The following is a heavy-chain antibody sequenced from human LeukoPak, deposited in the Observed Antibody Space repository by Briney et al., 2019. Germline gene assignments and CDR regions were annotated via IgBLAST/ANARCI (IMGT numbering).Heavy chain of an antibody. V-gene: IGHV1-2*02. Sequence: ASVKVSCKASGYTFTGYYMHWVRQAPGQGLEWMGWINPNSGGTNYAQKFQGRVTMTRDTSISTAYMELSRLRSDDTAVYYCVRTRGRIVGATKYYFDYWGQGTLVTVSS. CDR1: GYTFTGYY. CDR2: INPNSGGT. J-gene: IGHJ4*02. D-gene: IGHD1-26*01. CDR3: VRTRGRIVGATKYYFDY.